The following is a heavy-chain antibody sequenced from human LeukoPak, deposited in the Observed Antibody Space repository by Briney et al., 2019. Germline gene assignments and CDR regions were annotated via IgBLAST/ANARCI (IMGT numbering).Heavy chain of an antibody. CDR2: VSPIYGTP. CDR3: ARPPSGIVKNRYHSFSSAMDA. CDR1: GCSFSTSG. J-gene: IGHJ6*02. Sequence: SVKVSCRASGCSFSTSGFSWVRQAPGQGLEWMGGVSPIYGTPSYAQKVQGRFTITTDESTSTAYLELSSLRSEDTAVYYCARPPSGIVKNRYHSFSSAMDACGQGRPVTASS. V-gene: IGHV1-69*05. D-gene: IGHD3-16*02.